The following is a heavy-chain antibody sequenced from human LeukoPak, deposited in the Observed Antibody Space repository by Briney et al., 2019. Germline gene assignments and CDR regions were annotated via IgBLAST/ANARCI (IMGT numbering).Heavy chain of an antibody. V-gene: IGHV4-59*08. Sequence: PSETLSLTCTVSGGSISTYYWSWIRQPPGKGLEWIGYIYYSGSSNYNPSLKSRVTISVDMSKSQFSLKLSSVTAADTAVYYCASRGGSSWYFDYWGQGTLVTVSS. CDR2: IYYSGSS. J-gene: IGHJ4*02. CDR3: ASRGGSSWYFDY. CDR1: GGSISTYY. D-gene: IGHD6-13*01.